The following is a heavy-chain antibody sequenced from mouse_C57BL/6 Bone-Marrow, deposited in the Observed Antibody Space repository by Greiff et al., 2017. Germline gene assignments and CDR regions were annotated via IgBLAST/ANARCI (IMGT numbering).Heavy chain of an antibody. Sequence: EVKLVESGGDLVKPGGSLKLSCAASGFTFSSYGMSWVRQTPDKRLEWVATISSGGSYTYYPDSVKGRFTISRDNAKNTLYLQMSSLKSEDTAMYYCARRGNYYGSSFYFDYWGQGTTLTVSS. CDR2: ISSGGSYT. J-gene: IGHJ2*01. V-gene: IGHV5-6*02. D-gene: IGHD1-1*01. CDR3: ARRGNYYGSSFYFDY. CDR1: GFTFSSYG.